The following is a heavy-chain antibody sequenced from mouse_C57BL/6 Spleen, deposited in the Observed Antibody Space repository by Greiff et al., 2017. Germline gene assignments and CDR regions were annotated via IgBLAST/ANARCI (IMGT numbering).Heavy chain of an antibody. J-gene: IGHJ1*03. CDR3: ARRGFITTVVATGYFDV. CDR1: GYTFTSYW. V-gene: IGHV1-52*01. CDR2: IDPSDSET. Sequence: VQLQQPGAELVRPGSSVKLSCKASGYTFTSYWMHWVKQRPIQGLEWIGNIDPSDSETHYNQKFKDKATLTVDKSSSTAYMQLSSLTSEDSAVYYCARRGFITTVVATGYFDVWGTGTTVTVSS. D-gene: IGHD1-1*01.